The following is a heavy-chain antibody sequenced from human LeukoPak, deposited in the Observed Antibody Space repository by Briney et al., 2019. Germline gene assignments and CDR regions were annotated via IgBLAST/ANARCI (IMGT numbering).Heavy chain of an antibody. V-gene: IGHV4-59*01. CDR1: GGSISSYY. D-gene: IGHD6-13*01. Sequence: SETLSLTCTVSGGSISSYYWSWIRQPPGKGLEWIGYIYYSGSTNYNPSLKSRVTISVDTSKNQFSLKLSSVTAADTAVYYCARVRRYSSSWYPGDLDYWGQGILVTVSS. CDR3: ARVRRYSSSWYPGDLDY. CDR2: IYYSGST. J-gene: IGHJ4*02.